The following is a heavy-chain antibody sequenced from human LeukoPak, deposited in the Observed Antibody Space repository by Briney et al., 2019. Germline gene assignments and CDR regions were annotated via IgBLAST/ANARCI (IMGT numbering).Heavy chain of an antibody. Sequence: GGSLRLSCTASGFTFSTHWMTWVRQPPGKGLEWVANIKEDGSVEYYVDSVEGRFTISRDNTKNALYLQMNSLRADDTAVYFCARDSTWQLDYWGQGTLITVSS. V-gene: IGHV3-7*03. CDR1: GFTFSTHW. CDR2: IKEDGSVE. J-gene: IGHJ4*02. D-gene: IGHD5-12*01. CDR3: ARDSTWQLDY.